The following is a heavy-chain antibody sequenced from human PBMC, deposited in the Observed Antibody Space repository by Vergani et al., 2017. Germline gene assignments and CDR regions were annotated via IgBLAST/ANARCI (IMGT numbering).Heavy chain of an antibody. J-gene: IGHJ2*01. CDR3: ARGLYCSSTSCVTWYFDL. CDR1: GCTFSSYA. D-gene: IGHD2-2*01. CDR2: SSGSGGST. Sequence: EVQLLESGGGLVQPGGSLRLSCAASGCTFSSYAMSWVRQAPGKGLEWVSASSGSGGSTYYADSVKGRFTISRDNSKNTLYLQMNSLRAEDTAVYYCARGLYCSSTSCVTWYFDLWGRGTLVTVSS. V-gene: IGHV3-23*01.